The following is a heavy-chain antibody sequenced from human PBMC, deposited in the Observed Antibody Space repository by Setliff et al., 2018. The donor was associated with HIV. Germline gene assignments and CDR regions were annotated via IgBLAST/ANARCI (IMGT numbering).Heavy chain of an antibody. CDR1: GYSSTNYY. Sequence: ASVKVSCKASGYSSTNYYIHWVRQAPGQGLEWMGKISPGGGSTSKEQKFQGRFTMTRDTSTSTVYMELSSLRSEDTAVYYCARGPLVVPTHYYMDLWGKGTTVTVSS. CDR3: ARGPLVVPTHYYMDL. V-gene: IGHV1-46*01. CDR2: ISPGGGST. D-gene: IGHD3-22*01. J-gene: IGHJ6*03.